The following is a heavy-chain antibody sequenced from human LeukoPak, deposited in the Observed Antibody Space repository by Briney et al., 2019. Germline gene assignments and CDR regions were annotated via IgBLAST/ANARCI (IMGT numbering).Heavy chain of an antibody. J-gene: IGHJ5*02. CDR2: ISGSGGST. V-gene: IGHV3-23*01. Sequence: GGSLRLSCAASGFTFSSYAMSWVRQAPGKGLEWVSAISGSGGSTYYADSVKGRFTISRDNSKDTLYLQMSSLRTEDTAMYFCVKPGYKSSWFDHWGQGALVTVSS. D-gene: IGHD3-10*01. CDR3: VKPGYKSSWFDH. CDR1: GFTFSSYA.